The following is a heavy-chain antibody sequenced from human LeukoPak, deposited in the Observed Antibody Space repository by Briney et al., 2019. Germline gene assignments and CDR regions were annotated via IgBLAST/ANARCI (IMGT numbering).Heavy chain of an antibody. V-gene: IGHV2-5*01. CDR2: IYWNDDK. Sequence: SGPTLVNPTPPLTLTCTFSGFSLSTSGVGVGWIRQPPGKALEWLALIYWNDDKRYSPSLKTRLTITKDTSKNQVVLTLTNTGPVDTATYYCAHRHCSGGSFLNWNYWGQGTLVTVSS. D-gene: IGHD2-15*01. CDR3: AHRHCSGGSFLNWNY. CDR1: GFSLSTSGVG. J-gene: IGHJ4*02.